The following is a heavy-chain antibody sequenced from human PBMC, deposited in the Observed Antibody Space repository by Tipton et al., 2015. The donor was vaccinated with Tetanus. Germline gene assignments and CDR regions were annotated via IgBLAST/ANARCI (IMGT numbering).Heavy chain of an antibody. CDR2: IWYDGSNK. V-gene: IGHV3-33*01. CDR1: GFTFSSYG. CDR3: ARSGYDSSGYKNYYYYDGMDV. Sequence: SLRLSCAASGFTFSSYGMHWVRQAPGKGLEWVAVIWYDGSNKYYADSVKGRFTISRDNSKNTLYLQMNSLRAEDTAVYYCARSGYDSSGYKNYYYYDGMDVWGQGTTVTGSS. D-gene: IGHD3-22*01. J-gene: IGHJ6*02.